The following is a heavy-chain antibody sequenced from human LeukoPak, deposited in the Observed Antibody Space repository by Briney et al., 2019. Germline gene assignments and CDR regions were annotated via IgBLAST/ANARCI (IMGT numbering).Heavy chain of an antibody. J-gene: IGHJ6*03. CDR3: ARVYTVMGATTVDHYHYYMDV. V-gene: IGHV4-61*09. Sequence: SETLSLTCTVSGGSIRSGSYYWSWIRQPAGKGLEWIGHIYTRGTTNYNPSVKSRVTVSLDTSENQISLKLSSVTAADTAIYYCARVYTVMGATTVDHYHYYMDVWGKGTTVTVSS. CDR1: GGSIRSGSYY. D-gene: IGHD5-18*01. CDR2: IYTRGTT.